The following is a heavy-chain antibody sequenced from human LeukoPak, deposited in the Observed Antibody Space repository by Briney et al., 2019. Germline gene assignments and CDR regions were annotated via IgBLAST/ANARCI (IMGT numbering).Heavy chain of an antibody. D-gene: IGHD6-13*01. CDR1: GGSFSGYY. V-gene: IGHV4-34*01. CDR3: ARGSYSSSWYRGRFDP. J-gene: IGHJ5*02. Sequence: SETLSLTCAVYGGSFSGYYWSWIRQPPGKGLEWIGEINHSGSTNYNTSLKSRVTISVDTSKNQFSLKLSSVTAADTAVYYCARGSYSSSWYRGRFDPWGQGTLVTVSS. CDR2: INHSGST.